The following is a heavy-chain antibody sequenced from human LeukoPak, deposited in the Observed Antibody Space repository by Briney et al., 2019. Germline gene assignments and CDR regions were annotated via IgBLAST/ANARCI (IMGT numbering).Heavy chain of an antibody. Sequence: GGSLRLSCAASGFTFSDYYMSWIRQAPGKGLEWVSYISSSGSTIYYADSVKGRFTISRDNAKSSLYLQMNSLRAEDTAVYYCADLGQVGATYYWGQGTLVTVSS. J-gene: IGHJ4*02. CDR1: GFTFSDYY. V-gene: IGHV3-11*01. D-gene: IGHD1-26*01. CDR2: ISSSGSTI. CDR3: ADLGQVGATYY.